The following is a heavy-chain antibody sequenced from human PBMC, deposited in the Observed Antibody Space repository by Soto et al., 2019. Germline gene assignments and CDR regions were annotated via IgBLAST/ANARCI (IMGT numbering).Heavy chain of an antibody. CDR1: GGSISSSNW. V-gene: IGHV4-4*02. CDR2: IYHSGST. J-gene: IGHJ4*02. CDR3: ARGVYYYDSSGYTESYNFDY. Sequence: SETLSLTCAVSGGSISSSNWWSWVRQPPGKGLEWIGEIYHSGSTNYNPSLKSRVTISVDKSKNQFSLKLSSVTAADTAVYYCARGVYYYDSSGYTESYNFDYWGQGTPVTVSS. D-gene: IGHD3-22*01.